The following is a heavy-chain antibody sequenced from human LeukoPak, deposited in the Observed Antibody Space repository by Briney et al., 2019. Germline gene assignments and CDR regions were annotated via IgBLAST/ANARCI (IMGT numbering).Heavy chain of an antibody. CDR3: ARDRGYSSSPPFDY. Sequence: GGSLRLSCAASGYTFSSYSMNWVRQAPGKGLEWVSSISSSSSYIYYADSVKGRFTISRDNAKNSLYLQMNSLRAEDTAVYYCARDRGYSSSPPFDYWGQGTLVTVSS. J-gene: IGHJ4*02. V-gene: IGHV3-21*01. CDR2: ISSSSSYI. CDR1: GYTFSSYS. D-gene: IGHD6-13*01.